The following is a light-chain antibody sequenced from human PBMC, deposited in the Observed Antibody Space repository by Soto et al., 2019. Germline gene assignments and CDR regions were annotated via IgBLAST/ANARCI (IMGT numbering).Light chain of an antibody. V-gene: IGKV1-5*03. CDR2: KAS. CDR1: QSINTW. Sequence: DIQMTQSPSTLSASVGDRVTITCRASQSINTWLAWYQQKPGKAPKLLIYKASVLETGVPSRFSGSGSGTEFTLSISSLQPHDSATYYCQQYNGYGRFGQGTKVEIK. CDR3: QQYNGYGR. J-gene: IGKJ1*01.